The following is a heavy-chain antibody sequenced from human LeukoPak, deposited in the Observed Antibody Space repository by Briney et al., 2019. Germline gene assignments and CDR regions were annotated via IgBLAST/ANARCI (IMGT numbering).Heavy chain of an antibody. CDR3: ARAGLRSGSNWFDP. CDR1: GGSISSGGYY. J-gene: IGHJ5*02. D-gene: IGHD6-19*01. CDR2: IYYSGST. Sequence: PSQTLSLTCTVSGGSISSGGYYWSWIRQHPGKGLEWIGYIYYSGSTYYNPSLKSRVTISVDTSKNQFSLKLSSVTAADTVVYYCARAGLRSGSNWFDPWGQGTLVTVSS. V-gene: IGHV4-31*03.